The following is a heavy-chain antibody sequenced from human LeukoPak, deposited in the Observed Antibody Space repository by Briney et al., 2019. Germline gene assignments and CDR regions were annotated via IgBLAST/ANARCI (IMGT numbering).Heavy chain of an antibody. CDR1: GYTFTGYY. CDR2: INPNSGGT. CDR3: ATGYDYVWGSYRKEYFQH. V-gene: IGHV1-2*02. D-gene: IGHD3-16*02. Sequence: GASVKVSCKASGYTFTGYYMHWVRQAPGQGLEWMGWINPNSGGTNYAQKFQGRVTMTRDTSISTAYMGLSRLRSDDTAVYYCATGYDYVWGSYRKEYFQHWGQGTLVTVSS. J-gene: IGHJ1*01.